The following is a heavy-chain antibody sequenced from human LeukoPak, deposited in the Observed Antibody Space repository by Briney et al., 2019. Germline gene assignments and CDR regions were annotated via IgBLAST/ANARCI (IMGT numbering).Heavy chain of an antibody. CDR2: IRYDGDNK. V-gene: IGHV3-30*02. J-gene: IGHJ4*02. CDR3: AKPHFDS. Sequence: GGSLRLSCAASGFTFSGYGMHWVRQAPGKGLEWVAFIRYDGDNKYYTDSVKGRFTISRDNSKNTLYLQMNSLRAEDTAVYYCAKPHFDSWGQGTLVTVSS. CDR1: GFTFSGYG.